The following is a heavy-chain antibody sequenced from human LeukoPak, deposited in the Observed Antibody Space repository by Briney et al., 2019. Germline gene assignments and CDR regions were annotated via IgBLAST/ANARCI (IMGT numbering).Heavy chain of an antibody. CDR3: TRHAIMGSTMSYVDY. Sequence: GESLRISCKGSGYSFSTYWIAWVRQAPGQGLELMGIIYPGDSDTRYSPSFQGQVSISADKSISTAYLQWSSLKASDTAIYYCTRHAIMGSTMSYVDYWGQGALVTVSS. V-gene: IGHV5-51*01. CDR1: GYSFSTYW. J-gene: IGHJ4*02. CDR2: IYPGDSDT. D-gene: IGHD1-26*01.